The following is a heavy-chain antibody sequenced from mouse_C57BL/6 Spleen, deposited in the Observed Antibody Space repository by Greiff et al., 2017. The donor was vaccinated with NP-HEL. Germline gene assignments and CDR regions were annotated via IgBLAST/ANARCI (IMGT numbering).Heavy chain of an antibody. CDR1: GYSITSGYD. CDR2: ISYSGST. Sequence: EVQLQESGPGMVKPSQSLSLTCTVTGYSITSGYDWHWIRHFPGNKLEWMGYISYSGSTNYNPSLKSRISITHDTSKNHFFLKLNSVTTEDTATYYCATYGYDWYFDVWGTGTTVTVSS. V-gene: IGHV3-1*01. J-gene: IGHJ1*03. CDR3: ATYGYDWYFDV. D-gene: IGHD2-2*01.